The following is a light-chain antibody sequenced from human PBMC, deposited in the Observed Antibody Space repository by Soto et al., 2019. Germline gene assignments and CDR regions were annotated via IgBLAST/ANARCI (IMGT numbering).Light chain of an antibody. Sequence: EIVLTQSPGTLSLSPGERATLSCRASKSVSSSYLAWYQQKPGQAPRLLIYGASSRATGIPDRFSGSASGTDFTLIISRLEPKDFAVYYCQQYGSSLYTFGQGTKLEIK. CDR1: KSVSSSY. V-gene: IGKV3-20*01. CDR3: QQYGSSLYT. CDR2: GAS. J-gene: IGKJ2*01.